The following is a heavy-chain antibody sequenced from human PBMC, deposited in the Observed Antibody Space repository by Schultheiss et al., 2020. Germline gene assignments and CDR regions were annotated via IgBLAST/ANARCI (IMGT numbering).Heavy chain of an antibody. V-gene: IGHV3-30*01. CDR3: ARDHRDGYNYRAFDI. CDR1: GFSLSSYA. J-gene: IGHJ3*02. D-gene: IGHD5-24*01. CDR2: ISYDGSNK. Sequence: GGSLRLSCAASGFSLSSYALHWVRQAPGKGLEWVAVISYDGSNKYYADSVKGRFTISRDNSKNTLYLQMNSLRAEDTAVYYCARDHRDGYNYRAFDIWGQGTMVTVSS.